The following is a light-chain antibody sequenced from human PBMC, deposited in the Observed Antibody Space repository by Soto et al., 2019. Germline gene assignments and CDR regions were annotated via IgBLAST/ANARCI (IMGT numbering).Light chain of an antibody. V-gene: IGKV3-11*01. CDR3: QQRSNWPGT. Sequence: EIVFTQSPATLSLSPGERATLSCRASQSVRSSLAWYQQQPGQAPRLLIYDASNRATGIPARFSGSGSGTDFTLTISSLEPKDFAVYYCQQRSNWPGTFGQGTKVDIK. CDR2: DAS. J-gene: IGKJ1*01. CDR1: QSVRSS.